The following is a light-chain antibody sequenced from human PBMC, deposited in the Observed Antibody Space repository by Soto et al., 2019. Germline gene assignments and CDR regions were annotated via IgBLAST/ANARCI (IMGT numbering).Light chain of an antibody. J-gene: IGLJ3*02. V-gene: IGLV2-8*01. CDR3: NPYAGSNNWV. CDR2: EVS. CDR1: SSDVGGYNY. Sequence: QSVLTQPPSASGSPGQSVTISCTGTSSDVGGYNYVSWYQQHPGKAPKLMIYEVSKRPSGVPDRFSGSKSGNTASLTVSGLQAEDEADYYCNPYAGSNNWVFGGGTQLTVL.